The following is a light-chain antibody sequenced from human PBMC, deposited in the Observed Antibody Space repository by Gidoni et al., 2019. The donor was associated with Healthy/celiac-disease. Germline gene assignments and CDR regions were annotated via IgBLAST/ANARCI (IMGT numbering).Light chain of an antibody. CDR2: LGS. V-gene: IGKV2-28*01. CDR3: MQALQTLLMYT. Sequence: DIVMTQSPLSLPVTPGEPASISCRSSQSLLHSNGYNYLDWYLQKPGQSPQLLIYLGSNRASGVPDRFSGSRSGTDFTLKISRVEAEDVGVYYCMQALQTLLMYTFGQGTKLEIK. CDR1: QSLLHSNGYNY. J-gene: IGKJ2*01.